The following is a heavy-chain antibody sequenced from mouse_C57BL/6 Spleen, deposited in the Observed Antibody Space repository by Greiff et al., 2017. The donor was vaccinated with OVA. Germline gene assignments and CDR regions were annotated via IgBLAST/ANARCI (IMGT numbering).Heavy chain of an antibody. CDR2: INYDGSST. D-gene: IGHD1-1*01. CDR3: ARGGSYYYGSSYPHYFDY. Sequence: EVKLMESEGGLVQPGSSMKLSCTASGFTFSDYYMAWVRQVPEKGLEWVANINYDGSSTYYLDSLKSRFIISRDNAKNILYLQMSSLKSEDTATYYCARGGSYYYGSSYPHYFDYWGQGTTLTVSS. V-gene: IGHV5-16*01. J-gene: IGHJ2*01. CDR1: GFTFSDYY.